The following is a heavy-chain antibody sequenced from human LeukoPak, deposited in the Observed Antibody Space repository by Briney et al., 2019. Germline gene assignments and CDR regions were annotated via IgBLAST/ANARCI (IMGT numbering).Heavy chain of an antibody. Sequence: SETLSLTCTVSGGSISNYYWNWIRQPPGKGPEWIGYIYYSGSPNYNPSLKSRVSISVDTSKNQFSLRLNSVTAADTAVYYCARAVGRVVTLFVSAFDIGALGTMVPVS. CDR2: IYYSGSP. D-gene: IGHD4-23*01. V-gene: IGHV4-59*01. J-gene: IGHJ3*02. CDR3: ARAVGRVVTLFVSAFDI. CDR1: GGSISNYY.